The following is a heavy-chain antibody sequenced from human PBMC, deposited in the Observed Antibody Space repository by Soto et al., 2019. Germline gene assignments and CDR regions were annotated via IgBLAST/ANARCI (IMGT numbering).Heavy chain of an antibody. D-gene: IGHD2-2*01. CDR2: MNPNSGNT. J-gene: IGHJ6*03. CDR1: GYTFTGYD. CDR3: ARGRNRPRSSCSSTSCYSYYYYMDV. Sequence: ASVKVSCKASGYTFTGYDINWVRQATGQGLEWMGWMNPNSGNTGYAQKFQGRVTMTRNTSISTAYMELSSLRSEDTAVYYCARGRNRPRSSCSSTSCYSYYYYMDVWGKGTTVTVSS. V-gene: IGHV1-8*01.